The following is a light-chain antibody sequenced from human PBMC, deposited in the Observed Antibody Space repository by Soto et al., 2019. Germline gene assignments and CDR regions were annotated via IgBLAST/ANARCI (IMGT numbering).Light chain of an antibody. CDR3: QQYNSYLKT. CDR1: QSISSW. J-gene: IGKJ1*01. V-gene: IGKV1-5*03. CDR2: KAS. Sequence: DIQMTQSPSTLSASVGDRVTITCRASQSISSWLAWYQQKPGKAPKLLIYKASSLESGVPSRFSGSGSGTEFTLTSSSLQPDDFATYYCQQYNSYLKTLGQGTKVEIK.